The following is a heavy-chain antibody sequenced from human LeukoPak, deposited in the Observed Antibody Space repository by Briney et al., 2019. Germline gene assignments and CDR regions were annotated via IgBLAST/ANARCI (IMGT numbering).Heavy chain of an antibody. V-gene: IGHV4-34*01. J-gene: IGHJ4*02. CDR2: INDSGST. Sequence: SETLSLTCAVYGGSFSGYYWSWIRQPPGKGLDWIGEINDSGSTNYNPSLKSRITISLDTSKDQFSLKLSSVTAADTAVYYCARGPRGYCSNWGQGTLVTVSS. CDR1: GGSFSGYY. CDR3: ARGPRGYCSN. D-gene: IGHD2-8*01.